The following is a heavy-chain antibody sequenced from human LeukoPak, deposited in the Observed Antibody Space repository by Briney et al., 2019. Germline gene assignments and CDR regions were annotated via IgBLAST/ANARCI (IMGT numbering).Heavy chain of an antibody. V-gene: IGHV3-30*18. CDR1: GFIFSSYG. Sequence: PETSLRLSCAATGFIFSSYGMYWVRQAPGKGLEWVAVISYDGTNKYYADSVKGRFTISRDNSKNTLYLEMHSLRGEDTAVYYCAKSTIAAVGTDYYYATDACGQGTTVTVSS. CDR2: ISYDGTNK. J-gene: IGHJ6*02. D-gene: IGHD6-13*01. CDR3: AKSTIAAVGTDYYYATDA.